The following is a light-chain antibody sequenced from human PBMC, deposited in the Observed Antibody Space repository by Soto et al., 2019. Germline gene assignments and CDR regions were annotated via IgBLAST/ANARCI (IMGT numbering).Light chain of an antibody. J-gene: IGKJ1*01. CDR1: QSVSSIY. CDR2: DAS. CDR3: QHYVTSLTT. Sequence: EIVLTQSPGTLSLSPGERATLSCRASQSVSSIYLAWYQQKPGQTPRLLIYDASSRATGIPDRISGSGSGTDFTLTISRLEPEDFAVYYCQHYVTSLTTFGQGTKVDIK. V-gene: IGKV3-20*01.